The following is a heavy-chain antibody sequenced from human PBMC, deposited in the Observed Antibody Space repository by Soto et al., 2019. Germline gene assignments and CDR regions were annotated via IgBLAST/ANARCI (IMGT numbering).Heavy chain of an antibody. CDR3: ARRLGYCSSTSCYPRRYYYYYMDV. CDR1: GGSISSGGYY. Sequence: LSLTCTVSGGSISSGGYYWSWIRQHPGKGLEWIGYIYYSGSTYYNPSLKSRVTISVDTSKNQFSLKLSSVTAADTAVYYCARRLGYCSSTSCYPRRYYYYYMDVWGKGTTVTVSS. D-gene: IGHD2-2*01. J-gene: IGHJ6*03. V-gene: IGHV4-31*03. CDR2: IYYSGST.